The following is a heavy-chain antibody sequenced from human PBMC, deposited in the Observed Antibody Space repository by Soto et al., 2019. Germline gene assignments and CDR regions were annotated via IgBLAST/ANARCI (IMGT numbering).Heavy chain of an antibody. Sequence: QVQLQESGPGLVKPSQTLSLTCTVSGGSISSGDYYWSWIRQPPGKGLEWIGYIYYSGSTYYNPFLKSRVTISVDTAKNRFSLTRSSVTAADTAVYYCARARGARYFDYWGQGTLVTVSS. V-gene: IGHV4-30-4*01. CDR1: GGSISSGDYY. J-gene: IGHJ4*02. CDR3: ARARGARYFDY. CDR2: IYYSGST. D-gene: IGHD2-15*01.